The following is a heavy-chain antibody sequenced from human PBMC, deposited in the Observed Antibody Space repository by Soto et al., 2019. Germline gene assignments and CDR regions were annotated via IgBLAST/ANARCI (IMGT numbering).Heavy chain of an antibody. CDR3: ASPRPYSSSWYRLDY. CDR2: ISYDGSNK. V-gene: IGHV3-30-3*01. J-gene: IGHJ4*02. CDR1: GFTFSSYA. Sequence: QVQLVESGGGVVQPGRSLRLSCAASGFTFSSYAMHWVRQAPGKGLEWVAVISYDGSNKYYADSVKGRFTISRDNSKNTLYLQMNSLRAEDTAVYYCASPRPYSSSWYRLDYWGQGTLVTVSS. D-gene: IGHD6-13*01.